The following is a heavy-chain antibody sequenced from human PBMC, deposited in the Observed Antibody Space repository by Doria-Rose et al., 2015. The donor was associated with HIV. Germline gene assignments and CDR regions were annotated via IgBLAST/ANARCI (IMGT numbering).Heavy chain of an antibody. Sequence: QITLKESGPVLVKPTETLTLTCTVSVVSLSSPGMGVIWIRHPPVHALEWLAYIFSDDERSYKTSLKSRLTISRGTSKSQVVLTMADMDPVDTATYYCARIKSSRWYHKYYFDFWGQGTLVIVSA. V-gene: IGHV2-26*01. CDR2: IFSDDER. CDR1: VVSLSSPGMG. CDR3: ARIKSSRWYHKYYFDF. J-gene: IGHJ4*02. D-gene: IGHD6-13*01.